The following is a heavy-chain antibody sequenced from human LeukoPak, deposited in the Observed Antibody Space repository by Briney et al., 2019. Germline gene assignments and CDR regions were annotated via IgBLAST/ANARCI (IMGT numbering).Heavy chain of an antibody. CDR2: ISSSSSYI. J-gene: IGHJ4*02. CDR3: ARVTYGSGIDY. CDR1: GFTFSSYS. Sequence: AGSLTHACAASGFTFSSYSMNWVRQAPGKGLEWVSSISSSSSYIYYVYSVKGRSTISRDNANNSLYLQMNSLRAEDTAVYYCARVTYGSGIDYWGQGTLGTVSS. D-gene: IGHD3-10*01. V-gene: IGHV3-21*01.